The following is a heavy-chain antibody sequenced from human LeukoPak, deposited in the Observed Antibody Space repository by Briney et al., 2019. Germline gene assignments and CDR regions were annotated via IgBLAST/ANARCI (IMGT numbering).Heavy chain of an antibody. V-gene: IGHV3-9*01. Sequence: PGGPLRLSCAASGFTFDDYAMHWVRQAPGKGLEWVSGISWNSGSIGYADSVKGRFTISRDNAKNSLYLQMNSLRAEDTALYYCAKASSSWDQYYFDYWGQGTLVTVSS. J-gene: IGHJ4*02. CDR2: ISWNSGSI. CDR1: GFTFDDYA. D-gene: IGHD6-13*01. CDR3: AKASSSWDQYYFDY.